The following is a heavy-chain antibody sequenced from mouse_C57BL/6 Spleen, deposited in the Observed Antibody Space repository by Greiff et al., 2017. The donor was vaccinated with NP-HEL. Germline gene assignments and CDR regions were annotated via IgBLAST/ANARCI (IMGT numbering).Heavy chain of an antibody. CDR2: ISRGSSTI. CDR1: GFTFSDYG. J-gene: IGHJ4*01. CDR3: ARGPITTVVATDAMDY. Sequence: EVQGVESGGGLVKPGGSLKLSCAASGFTFSDYGMHWVRQAPEKGLEWVAYISRGSSTIYYADTVKGRFTISRDNATNTLFLQLTSLRSEDTAMYYCARGPITTVVATDAMDYWGQGTSVTVSS. V-gene: IGHV5-17*01. D-gene: IGHD1-1*01.